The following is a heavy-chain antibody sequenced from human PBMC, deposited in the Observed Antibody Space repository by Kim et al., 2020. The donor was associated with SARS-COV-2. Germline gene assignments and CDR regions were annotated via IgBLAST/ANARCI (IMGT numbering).Heavy chain of an antibody. Sequence: GGSLRLSCEASGFIFSDYVMSWVRQTPGKRLEWVSTISSSGGSTNYADSVRGRLTISRDNSRNTLYLQMTNLRVEDTATYFCASYPPGNGHWFFDLWGRGTLVTVSS. CDR3: ASYPPGNGHWFFDL. V-gene: IGHV3-23*01. J-gene: IGHJ2*01. D-gene: IGHD6-13*01. CDR1: GFIFSDYV. CDR2: ISSSGGST.